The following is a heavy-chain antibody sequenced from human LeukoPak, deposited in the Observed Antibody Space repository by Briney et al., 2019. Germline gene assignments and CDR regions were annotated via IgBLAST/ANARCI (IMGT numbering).Heavy chain of an antibody. CDR1: GYTLTSLD. V-gene: IGHV1-8*03. CDR3: ARTQSLRDSFYGY. D-gene: IGHD3-9*01. CDR2: MNPNSGNT. Sequence: ASVKVSCKASGYTLTSLDINWVRQATGQGLEWMGWMNPNSGNTGYAQKFQGRVTITRNTSISTAYLELSSLRSEDTAVYYCARTQSLRDSFYGYWGQGTLVTVSS. J-gene: IGHJ4*02.